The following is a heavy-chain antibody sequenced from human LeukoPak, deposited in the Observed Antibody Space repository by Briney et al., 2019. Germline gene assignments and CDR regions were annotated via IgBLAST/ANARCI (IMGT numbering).Heavy chain of an antibody. D-gene: IGHD3-3*01. CDR2: IYYSGST. CDR1: GGSISSGGYY. V-gene: IGHV4-31*03. Sequence: SETLSLTCTVSGGSISSGGYYWSWIRQHPGKGLEWIGYIYYSGSTYYNPPLKSRVTISVDTSKNQFSLKLSSVTAADTAVYYCATGRYDFWSGYYSGWPDWFDPWGQGTLVTVSS. J-gene: IGHJ5*02. CDR3: ATGRYDFWSGYYSGWPDWFDP.